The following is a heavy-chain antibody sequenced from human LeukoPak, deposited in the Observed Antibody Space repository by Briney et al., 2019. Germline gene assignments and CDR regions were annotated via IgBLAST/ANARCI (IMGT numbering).Heavy chain of an antibody. D-gene: IGHD2-2*02. CDR3: ARVRTVVVPAAIPLNYYYYMDV. V-gene: IGHV4-4*02. Sequence: PSGTLSLTCAVSGASINSYKWWSWLRQTPGKGLEWIGEISHSGRTNYNPSLKSRVIMSVDESKNQISLRLTSVTAADTAVYYCARVRTVVVPAAIPLNYYYYMDVWGKGTTVTVSS. CDR2: ISHSGRT. CDR1: GASINSYKW. J-gene: IGHJ6*03.